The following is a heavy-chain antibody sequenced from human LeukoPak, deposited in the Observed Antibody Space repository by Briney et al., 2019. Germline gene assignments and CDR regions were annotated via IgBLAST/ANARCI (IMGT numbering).Heavy chain of an antibody. Sequence: PSETLSLTCTVSGGSMSSYYWSWIRQPPGKGLEWIGYIYYSGSTNYNPSLKSRVTISVDTSKNQFSLKLSSVTAADTAVYYCAREPRIYDSSGYYYDRSGFDYWGQGTLVTVSS. CDR2: IYYSGST. CDR1: GGSMSSYY. CDR3: AREPRIYDSSGYYYDRSGFDY. J-gene: IGHJ4*02. D-gene: IGHD3-22*01. V-gene: IGHV4-59*01.